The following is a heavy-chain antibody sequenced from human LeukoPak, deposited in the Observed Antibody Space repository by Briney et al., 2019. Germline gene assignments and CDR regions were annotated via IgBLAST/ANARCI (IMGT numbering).Heavy chain of an antibody. D-gene: IGHD3-10*01. J-gene: IGHJ3*02. CDR3: ARELWANDAFDI. CDR1: GGSISSYY. V-gene: IGHV4-59*01. CDR2: IYYSGST. Sequence: PSETLSLTCTVSGGSISSYYWSWIRQPPGKGLEWIGYIYYSGSTNYNPSLKSRVTISVDTSKNQFSLKLSSVTAADTAVYYCARELWANDAFDIWGQGTMSPSLQ.